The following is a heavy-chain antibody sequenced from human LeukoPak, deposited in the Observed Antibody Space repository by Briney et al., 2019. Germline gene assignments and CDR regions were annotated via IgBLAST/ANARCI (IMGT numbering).Heavy chain of an antibody. CDR3: ARDIGDCSSISCYDHYYYMDV. D-gene: IGHD2-2*01. CDR1: GFTFSNYW. J-gene: IGHJ6*03. V-gene: IGHV3-7*01. CDR2: IKQDGSEK. Sequence: GGSLRLSCAASGFTFSNYWMSWARQAPGKGLEWVANIKQDGSEKYYVDSVKGRFTISRDNTKNSVYVQMNSLRAEDTAVYYCARDIGDCSSISCYDHYYYMDVWGKGTTVTVSS.